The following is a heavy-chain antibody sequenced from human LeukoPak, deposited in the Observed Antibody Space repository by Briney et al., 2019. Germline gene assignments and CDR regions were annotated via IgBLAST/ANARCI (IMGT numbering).Heavy chain of an antibody. D-gene: IGHD3-22*01. CDR2: ISAYNGNT. CDR3: ARDYKSGYYYARIWAFDI. Sequence: ASVKVSCKASGYTFTSYGISWVRQAPGQGLEWMGWISAYNGNTNYAQKLQGRVTMTTDTSTSTAYMELRSLRSDDTAVYYCARDYKSGYYYARIWAFDIWGQGTMVTVSS. J-gene: IGHJ3*02. CDR1: GYTFTSYG. V-gene: IGHV1-18*01.